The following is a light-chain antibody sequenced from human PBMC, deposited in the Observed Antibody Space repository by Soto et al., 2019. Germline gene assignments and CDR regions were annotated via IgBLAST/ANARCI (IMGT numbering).Light chain of an antibody. Sequence: DIVMTQSPDSLAVSLGARATINCKSSQSVLHSSSNKHYFAWYQQKPGQPPKLLIYWASTRESGVPDRFSGSGSGTDFTLTISSLQAEDVAVYYCQQYYSAPYTFGQGTKLEIK. CDR1: QSVLHSSSNKHY. CDR3: QQYYSAPYT. V-gene: IGKV4-1*01. CDR2: WAS. J-gene: IGKJ2*01.